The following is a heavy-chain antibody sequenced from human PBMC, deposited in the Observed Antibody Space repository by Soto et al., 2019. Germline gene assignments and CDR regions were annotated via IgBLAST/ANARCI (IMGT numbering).Heavy chain of an antibody. CDR2: IYPGDSDT. J-gene: IGHJ5*02. CDR1: GYSFTSYW. CDR3: ARLNRKAAAGTTDWFDP. D-gene: IGHD6-13*01. Sequence: GESLKISCKGSGYSFTSYWIGWVRQMPGKGLEWMGIIYPGDSDTRYSPSFQGQVTISADKSISTAYLQWSSLKASDTAMYYCARLNRKAAAGTTDWFDPWGQGTLVTVSS. V-gene: IGHV5-51*01.